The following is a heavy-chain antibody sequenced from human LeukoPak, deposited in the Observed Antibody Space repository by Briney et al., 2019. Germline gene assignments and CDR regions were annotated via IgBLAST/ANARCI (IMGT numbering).Heavy chain of an antibody. D-gene: IGHD3-10*01. CDR2: INPDGSTT. Sequence: GGSLRLSCAASGFTFSNYWMHWVRQDPGKGLVWVSFINPDGSTTNYADSVKGRFTISRDNAKNALYLQMNSLRAEDTAVYYCARDKRGRDYNYRSSGELFINWFDPWGQGTLVTVSS. CDR3: ARDKRGRDYNYRSSGELFINWFDP. CDR1: GFTFSNYW. V-gene: IGHV3-74*01. J-gene: IGHJ5*02.